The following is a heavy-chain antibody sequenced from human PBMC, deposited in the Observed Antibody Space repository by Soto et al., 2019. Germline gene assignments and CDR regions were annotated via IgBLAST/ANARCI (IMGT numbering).Heavy chain of an antibody. CDR2: INTNTGNP. V-gene: IGHV7-4-1*01. J-gene: IGHJ6*02. Sequence: ASVKVSGKASGYTFTSYAMNWVRQAPGQGLEWMGWINTNTGNPTYAQGFTGRFVFSLDTSVSTSYLQICSLKAEDTAVYYCWRDTPDKIFGVPITKDYGMDVWGQGTTVIVSS. CDR1: GYTFTSYA. D-gene: IGHD3-3*01. CDR3: WRDTPDKIFGVPITKDYGMDV.